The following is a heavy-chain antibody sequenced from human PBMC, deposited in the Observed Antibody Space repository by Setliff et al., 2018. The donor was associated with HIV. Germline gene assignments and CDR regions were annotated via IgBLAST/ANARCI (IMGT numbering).Heavy chain of an antibody. Sequence: ASVKVSCKASGYTFISYGISWMRQAPGQGPEWMGWMNPNSGNTGYAQKFQGRVTMTRNTSISTAYMELSSLRSEDTAVYYCARERVRQHYYDSSLNRAFDIWGQGTMVTVSS. CDR2: MNPNSGNT. CDR3: ARERVRQHYYDSSLNRAFDI. CDR1: GYTFISYG. D-gene: IGHD3-22*01. V-gene: IGHV1-8*01. J-gene: IGHJ3*02.